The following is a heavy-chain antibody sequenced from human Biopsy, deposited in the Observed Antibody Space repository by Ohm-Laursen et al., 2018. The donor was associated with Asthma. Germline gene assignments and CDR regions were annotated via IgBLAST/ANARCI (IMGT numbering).Heavy chain of an antibody. CDR2: IMTVFGTT. Sequence: SVKVSCKTSGDTFRTSAFSWVRQAPGQGLEWLGGIMTVFGTTNYAQKFQGRVTITADESTSTAYMEVTSLRSEDTAIYYCARCQVGYSSGWSLLLKKIYYSGMDIWGQGTAVTVSS. CDR3: ARCQVGYSSGWSLLLKKIYYSGMDI. J-gene: IGHJ6*02. V-gene: IGHV1-69*13. D-gene: IGHD6-19*01. CDR1: GDTFRTSA.